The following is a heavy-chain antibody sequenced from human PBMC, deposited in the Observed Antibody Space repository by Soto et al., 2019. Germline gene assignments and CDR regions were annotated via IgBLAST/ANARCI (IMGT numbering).Heavy chain of an antibody. CDR2: IIPIFGTA. J-gene: IGHJ6*02. CDR1: GYTFTSYA. CDR3: ARQLPYYYGSGSYYSPRDYYYYGMDV. D-gene: IGHD3-10*01. Sequence: SVKVCCKASGYTFTSYAMHWVRQAPGQGLEWMGGIIPIFGTANYAQKFQGRVTITADESTSTAYMELSSLRSEDTAVYYCARQLPYYYGSGSYYSPRDYYYYGMDVWGQGTTVTVSS. V-gene: IGHV1-69*13.